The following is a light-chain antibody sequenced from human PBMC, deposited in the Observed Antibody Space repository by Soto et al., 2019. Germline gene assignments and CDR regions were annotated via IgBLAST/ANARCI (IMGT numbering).Light chain of an antibody. V-gene: IGKV3-15*01. CDR1: QSVTSN. CDR2: GAS. J-gene: IGKJ4*01. CDR3: QQYYRWPLT. Sequence: DRVMTQSPATLSVSPGERATLSCRASQSVTSNLAWYQQKPGQAPRLLIYGASTRATGIPARFSGSGSETEFTLTISSLQSEDSAVYYCQQYYRWPLTFGGGTKVDIK.